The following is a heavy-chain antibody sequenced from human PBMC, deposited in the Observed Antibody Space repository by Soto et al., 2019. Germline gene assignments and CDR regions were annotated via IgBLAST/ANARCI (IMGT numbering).Heavy chain of an antibody. J-gene: IGHJ4*02. CDR3: AVTAAGSRDFDY. Sequence: QVQLVQSGAEVKKPGSSVKVSCKDSGGTFSSYAISWVRQAPGQGLEWMGGIIPIFGTANYAQKFQGRVTITADESTSTAYMELSSLRYEDTYVYYCAVTAAGSRDFDYWGQGTLVTVSS. CDR2: IIPIFGTA. V-gene: IGHV1-69*01. CDR1: GGTFSSYA. D-gene: IGHD6-13*01.